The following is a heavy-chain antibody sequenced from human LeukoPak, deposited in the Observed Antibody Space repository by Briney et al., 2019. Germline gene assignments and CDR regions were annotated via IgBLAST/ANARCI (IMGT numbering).Heavy chain of an antibody. CDR1: GGSISSSSYY. J-gene: IGHJ5*02. V-gene: IGHV4-39*07. Sequence: SETLSLTCTVSGGSISSSSYYWGWIRQPPGKGLEWIGSIYYSGSTYYNPSLKSRVTISVDTSKNQFSLKLGSVTAADTAVYYCARGNRGPYYYGSGSRNWFDPWGQGTLVTVSS. CDR3: ARGNRGPYYYGSGSRNWFDP. CDR2: IYYSGST. D-gene: IGHD3-10*01.